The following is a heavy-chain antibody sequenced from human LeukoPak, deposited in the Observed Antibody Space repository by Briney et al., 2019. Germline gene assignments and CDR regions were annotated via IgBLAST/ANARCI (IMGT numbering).Heavy chain of an antibody. J-gene: IGHJ3*02. D-gene: IGHD3-3*01. CDR1: GGSISSSSYY. Sequence: SETLSLTCTVSGGSISSSSYYWGWIRQPPGKGLEWIGSIYYSGSTYYNPSLKSRVTISVDTSKNQFSLKLSSVTAADTAVYYCARIAYDFWSGLPEGWAFDIWGQGTMVTVSS. CDR2: IYYSGST. CDR3: ARIAYDFWSGLPEGWAFDI. V-gene: IGHV4-39*01.